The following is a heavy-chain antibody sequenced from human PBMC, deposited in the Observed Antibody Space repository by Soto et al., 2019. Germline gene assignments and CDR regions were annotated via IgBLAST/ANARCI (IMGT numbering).Heavy chain of an antibody. J-gene: IGHJ5*02. D-gene: IGHD2-15*01. V-gene: IGHV3-33*01. CDR1: GFTFSSYG. CDR3: AREGRYCSGGSCYELWFDP. CDR2: IWYDGSNK. Sequence: GGSLRLSCAASGFTFSSYGMHWVRQAPGKGLEWVAVIWYDGSNKYYADSVKGRFTISRDNSKNTLYLQMNSLRAEDTAVYYCAREGRYCSGGSCYELWFDPWGQGTLVTVS.